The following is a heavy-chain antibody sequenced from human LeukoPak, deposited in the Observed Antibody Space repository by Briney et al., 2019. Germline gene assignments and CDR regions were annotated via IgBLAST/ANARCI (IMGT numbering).Heavy chain of an antibody. CDR3: AKADYGSGSYPY. Sequence: PGRSLRLSCAAAGFTFDDYAMHWVRQAPGKGLEWVSGISWNSGSIGYADSVKGRFTISRDKAKNSLYLQMNSLRAEDTALYYCAKADYGSGSYPYWGQGTLVTVSS. CDR2: ISWNSGSI. CDR1: GFTFDDYA. V-gene: IGHV3-9*01. D-gene: IGHD3-10*01. J-gene: IGHJ4*02.